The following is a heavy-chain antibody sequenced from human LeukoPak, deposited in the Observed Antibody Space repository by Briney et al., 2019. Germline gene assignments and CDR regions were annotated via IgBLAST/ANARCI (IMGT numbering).Heavy chain of an antibody. Sequence: SETLSLTCTVSGGSISSSSYYWGWIRQPPGKGLDWIGNIYYSGSTYYNPSLKSRVTISVDTSKNQFSLKLSSVTAADTAVYYCARVRTGYSSYWYFDLWGRGTLVTVSS. CDR3: ARVRTGYSSYWYFDL. D-gene: IGHD4-11*01. CDR1: GGSISSSSYY. J-gene: IGHJ2*01. V-gene: IGHV4-39*07. CDR2: IYYSGST.